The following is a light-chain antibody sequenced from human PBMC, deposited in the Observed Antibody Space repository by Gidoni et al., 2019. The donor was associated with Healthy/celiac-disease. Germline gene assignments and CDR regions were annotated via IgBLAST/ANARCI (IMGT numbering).Light chain of an antibody. Sequence: QSVLTQPPSVSGAPGPGVTIPCTGSSPNIGAGYDVHWYQQLPGTAPKLLIYGNSNPPAGVPDRFSGSKSGTSASLAITGLQAEDEADYYCQSYDSSPHWVFGGGTKLTVL. CDR1: SPNIGAGYD. J-gene: IGLJ3*02. CDR2: GNS. V-gene: IGLV1-40*01. CDR3: QSYDSSPHWV.